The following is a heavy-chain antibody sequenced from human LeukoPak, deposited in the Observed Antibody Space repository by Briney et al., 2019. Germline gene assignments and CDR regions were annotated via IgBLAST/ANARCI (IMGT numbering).Heavy chain of an antibody. V-gene: IGHV3-48*01. CDR3: ARDFYDSGVVLDLDQ. CDR2: ISSSGSMI. D-gene: IGHD3-3*01. J-gene: IGHJ4*02. Sequence: PGGSLRLSCAASGFTFSSYAMSWVRQAPGKGLEWIAYISSSGSMIFYADSVKGRFTVSRDNAKDLLYLQMNSLRAEDTAVYHCARDFYDSGVVLDLDQWGQGTLVTVSS. CDR1: GFTFSSYA.